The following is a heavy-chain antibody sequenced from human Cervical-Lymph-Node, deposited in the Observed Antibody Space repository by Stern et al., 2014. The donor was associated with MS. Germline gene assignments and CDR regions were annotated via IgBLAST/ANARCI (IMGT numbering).Heavy chain of an antibody. CDR2: ISHDGSQK. CDR3: ARVGGTGTLDYIDY. Sequence: VQLVESGGDVVQPGRSLRLSCAASGFTFASYAINWVRQAPGKGLEWVTIISHDGSQKYYAASVQGRFTISRDDSKNTVFLQMNSLRAEDTAVYYCARVGGTGTLDYIDYWGQGTRVTVSS. J-gene: IGHJ4*02. V-gene: IGHV3-30*04. CDR1: GFTFASYA. D-gene: IGHD1/OR15-1a*01.